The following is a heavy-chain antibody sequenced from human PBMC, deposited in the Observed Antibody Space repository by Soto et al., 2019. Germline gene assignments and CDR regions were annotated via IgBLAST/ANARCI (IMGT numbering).Heavy chain of an antibody. V-gene: IGHV3-11*06. D-gene: IGHD2-15*01. CDR2: IRPGSRYP. Sequence: SFRPSSAGPGSAFGDSSMSWIRQAPGKGLEWLSCIRPGSRYPASAFSVKGRFTISRDNAKRSLYRQMMSQTAEDTAIYYCVRGGGGGMFEPWGQGTMVPVAS. J-gene: IGHJ5*02. CDR3: VRGGGGGMFEP. CDR1: GSAFGDSS.